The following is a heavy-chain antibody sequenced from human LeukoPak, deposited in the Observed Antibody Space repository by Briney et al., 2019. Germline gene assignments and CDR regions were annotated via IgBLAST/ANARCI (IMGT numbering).Heavy chain of an antibody. Sequence: SETLSLTCTVSGGSISSYYWRWIRQPPGKGLEWIGYIYYSGSTNYNPSLKSRVTISVDTSKNQFSLKLSSVTAADTAVYYCARDEMGWFDPWGQGTLVTVSS. CDR2: IYYSGST. CDR3: ARDEMGWFDP. J-gene: IGHJ5*02. V-gene: IGHV4-59*01. CDR1: GGSISSYY.